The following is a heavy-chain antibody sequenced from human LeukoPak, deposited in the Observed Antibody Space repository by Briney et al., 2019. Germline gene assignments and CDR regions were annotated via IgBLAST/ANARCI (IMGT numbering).Heavy chain of an antibody. CDR2: INENGRKT. CDR3: AKITMARTPNY. Sequence: GSLRLSCAASGLTFSSYAMNRVRQASGKGLEWVSGINENGRKTYYADSVKGRFSISRDNSKNTLYLQMSDLRAEDTAVYYCAKITMARTPNYWGQGTLVTVSS. D-gene: IGHD3-10*01. V-gene: IGHV3-23*01. CDR1: GLTFSSYA. J-gene: IGHJ4*02.